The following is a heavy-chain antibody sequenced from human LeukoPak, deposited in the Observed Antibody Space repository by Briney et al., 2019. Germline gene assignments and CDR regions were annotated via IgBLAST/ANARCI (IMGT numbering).Heavy chain of an antibody. V-gene: IGHV1-69*01. Sequence: SSVKVSCKASGGTLSSYAISWVRQAPGQGLEWMGGIIPIFGTANYAQKFQGRVTITADESTSTAYMELSRLRSEDTAAYYCARDRTWELLLGGLDYWGQGPLVTVSS. J-gene: IGHJ4*02. CDR2: IIPIFGTA. CDR3: ARDRTWELLLGGLDY. D-gene: IGHD1-26*01. CDR1: GGTLSSYA.